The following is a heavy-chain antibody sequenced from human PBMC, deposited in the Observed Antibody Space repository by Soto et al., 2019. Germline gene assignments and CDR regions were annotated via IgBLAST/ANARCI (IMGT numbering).Heavy chain of an antibody. CDR3: ARGWGSNYDSSGGMDV. V-gene: IGHV1-69*06. J-gene: IGHJ6*02. CDR2: IIPIFGTA. Sequence: QVQLVQSGAEVKKPGSSVKVSCKASGGTFSSYAISWVRQAPGQGLEWMGGIIPIFGTANYAQKFQGRVTITADKSTRTAYMELSSLRSEDTAVYYCARGWGSNYDSSGGMDVWGQGTTVTVSS. D-gene: IGHD3-16*01. CDR1: GGTFSSYA.